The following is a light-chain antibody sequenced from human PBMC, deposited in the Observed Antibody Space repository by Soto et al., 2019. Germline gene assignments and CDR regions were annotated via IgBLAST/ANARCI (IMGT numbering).Light chain of an antibody. Sequence: EVVMTQSPATLSVSPGERATLSCRASQSVSSTLAWYQQRPGQAPRLLIYGASTSATGIPARFSGSGSGTEFTLTISSLQSEDFAVYYCQQYSTWPLTFGGGTKVEIK. CDR1: QSVSST. CDR2: GAS. J-gene: IGKJ4*01. V-gene: IGKV3-15*01. CDR3: QQYSTWPLT.